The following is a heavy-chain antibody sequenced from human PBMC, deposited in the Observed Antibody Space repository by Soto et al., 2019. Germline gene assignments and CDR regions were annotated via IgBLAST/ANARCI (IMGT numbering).Heavy chain of an antibody. CDR3: ATEVLEVGSYSLHYYFDY. D-gene: IGHD1-26*01. Sequence: QVQLVQSGAEVKKPGASVKVSCKVSGYTLTELSMHWVRRAPGKGLEWMGGFDPEDGETIYAQKFQGRVTMTEDTSTDTAYMELSSLRSEDTAVYYCATEVLEVGSYSLHYYFDYWGQGTLVTVSS. V-gene: IGHV1-24*01. CDR1: GYTLTELS. CDR2: FDPEDGET. J-gene: IGHJ4*02.